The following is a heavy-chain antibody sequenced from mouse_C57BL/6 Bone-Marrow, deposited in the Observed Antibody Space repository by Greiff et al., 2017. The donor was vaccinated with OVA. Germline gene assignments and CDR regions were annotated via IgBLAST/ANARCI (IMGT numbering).Heavy chain of an antibody. CDR1: GFSLTSYG. CDR2: IWSGGST. CDR3: ARTFYYSNYGFAY. V-gene: IGHV2-2*01. Sequence: VKVVESGPGLVQPSQSLSITCTVSGFSLTSYGVHWVRQSPGKGLEWLGVIWSGGSTDYNAAFISRLSISKDNSKSQVFFKMNSLQADDTAIYYCARTFYYSNYGFAYWGQGTLVTVSA. J-gene: IGHJ3*01. D-gene: IGHD2-5*01.